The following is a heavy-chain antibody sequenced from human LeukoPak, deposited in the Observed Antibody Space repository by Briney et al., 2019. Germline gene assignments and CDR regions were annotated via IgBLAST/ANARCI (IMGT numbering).Heavy chain of an antibody. D-gene: IGHD3-3*01. CDR3: ARGPYDFWSGYPPPLDY. CDR1: GYTFTSYD. Sequence: GASVKVSCKASGYTFTSYDINWVRQATGQGLEWMGWMNPNSGNTGYAQKFQGRVTITRNTSISTAYMELSSLRSEDTAVYYCARGPYDFWSGYPPPLDYWGQGTLVTVSS. J-gene: IGHJ4*02. V-gene: IGHV1-8*03. CDR2: MNPNSGNT.